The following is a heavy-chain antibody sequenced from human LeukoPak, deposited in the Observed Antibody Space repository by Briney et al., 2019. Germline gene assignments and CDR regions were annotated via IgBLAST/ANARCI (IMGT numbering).Heavy chain of an antibody. J-gene: IGHJ4*02. CDR2: ISSSSSYI. V-gene: IGHV3-21*01. CDR3: ARDTYYDSRQIDY. Sequence: GGSLRLSCAASGFTFSSYSMNWVRQAPWKGLEWVSSISSSSSYIYYADSVKGRFTISRDNAKNSLYLQMNSLSAEDTAVYYCARDTYYDSRQIDYWGQGTLVTVSS. CDR1: GFTFSSYS. D-gene: IGHD3-22*01.